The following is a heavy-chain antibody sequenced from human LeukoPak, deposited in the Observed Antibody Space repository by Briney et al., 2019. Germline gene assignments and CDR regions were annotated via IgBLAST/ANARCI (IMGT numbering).Heavy chain of an antibody. CDR1: GGSISSYY. J-gene: IGHJ6*04. CDR2: IYSSGST. Sequence: SETLSLTSTVPGGSISSYYWSWIRQPPGKGLKWLGQIYSSGSTNHNPSLESRLTISVDTCKNQFSLKLSYDTAADTAVYNVARIAPRTYCSGGSCHPYYYGMDVWGEGSTGTVSS. CDR3: ARIAPRTYCSGGSCHPYYYGMDV. D-gene: IGHD2-15*01. V-gene: IGHV4-4*09.